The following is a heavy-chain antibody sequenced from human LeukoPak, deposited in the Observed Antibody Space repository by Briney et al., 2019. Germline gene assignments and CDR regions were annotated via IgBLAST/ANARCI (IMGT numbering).Heavy chain of an antibody. CDR3: AKGLSITIFGVVTAFDY. D-gene: IGHD3-3*01. Sequence: GGSLRLSCAASGFTFDDYAMHWVRQAPGKGLEWVSGISWNSGSIGYADSVKGRFTISRDNAKNSLYLQMNSLRAEDTALYYCAKGLSITIFGVVTAFDYWSQGTLVTVSS. V-gene: IGHV3-9*01. J-gene: IGHJ4*02. CDR1: GFTFDDYA. CDR2: ISWNSGSI.